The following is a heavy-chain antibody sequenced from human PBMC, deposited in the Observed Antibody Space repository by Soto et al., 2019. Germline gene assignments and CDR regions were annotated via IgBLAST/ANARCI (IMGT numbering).Heavy chain of an antibody. CDR2: VRSDGDTT. CDR1: GFTFSRYG. CDR3: AKGKGVGATPDGANC. J-gene: IGHJ4*02. V-gene: IGHV3-23*01. Sequence: EVQVLESGGGLVQPGGSLRHSCAASGFTFSRYGMNWVRQAPGKGLEWVSGVRSDGDTTYNADSVKGRFTVSRDNFKNMVDLQMNSLRVEDTAVYYCAKGKGVGATPDGANCWGQGTLVTVSS. D-gene: IGHD1-26*01.